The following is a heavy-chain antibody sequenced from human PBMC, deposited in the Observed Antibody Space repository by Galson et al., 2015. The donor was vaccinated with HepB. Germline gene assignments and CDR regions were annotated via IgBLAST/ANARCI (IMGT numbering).Heavy chain of an antibody. J-gene: IGHJ6*02. CDR1: GFTLSSFW. D-gene: IGHD5-24*01. CDR3: ARDRWEMASTGDFYYYYGVDV. Sequence: SLRLSCAASGFTLSSFWMYWVRQAPGKGLEWVANIKQDGSSKNYVDSVKGRFTISRDNAKNSLYLQMNSLRAEDTAVYFCARDRWEMASTGDFYYYYGVDVWGQGTTVTVSS. V-gene: IGHV3-7*03. CDR2: IKQDGSSK.